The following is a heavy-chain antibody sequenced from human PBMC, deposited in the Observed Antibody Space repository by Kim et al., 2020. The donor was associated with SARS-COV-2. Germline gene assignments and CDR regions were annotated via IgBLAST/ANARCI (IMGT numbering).Heavy chain of an antibody. D-gene: IGHD5-18*01. CDR2: ITCNRSNA. CDR1: GFTFSSYD. V-gene: IGHV3-30*03. Sequence: GGSLRLSCAASGFTFSSYDMHWIRQAPGKGLEWVAVITCNRSNANYADSVKGRFTISRDNSKNTLYLQMNSLRPEDTAVYYCARRACGYRYGDLVGG. CDR3: ARRACGYRYGDLV. J-gene: IGHJ3*01.